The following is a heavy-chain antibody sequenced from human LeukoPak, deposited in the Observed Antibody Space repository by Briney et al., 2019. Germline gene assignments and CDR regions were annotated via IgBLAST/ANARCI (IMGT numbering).Heavy chain of an antibody. CDR3: ARDMRGYSPSDY. CDR2: ISYDGSNK. J-gene: IGHJ4*02. D-gene: IGHD5-18*01. CDR1: GFTFSSYG. V-gene: IGHV3-30*03. Sequence: PGRSLRLSCAASGFTFSSYGMHWVRQAPGKGLEWVAVISYDGSNKYYADSVKGRFTISRDNSKNTLYLQMNSLRAEDTAVYYCARDMRGYSPSDYWGQGTLVTVSS.